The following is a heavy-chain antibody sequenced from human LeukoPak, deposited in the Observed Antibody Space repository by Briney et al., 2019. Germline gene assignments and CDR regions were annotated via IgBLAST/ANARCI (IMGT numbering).Heavy chain of an antibody. CDR3: VRDIQWRFDP. J-gene: IGHJ5*02. D-gene: IGHD2-8*01. CDR2: ISTNKGNT. CDR1: GYIFTSYG. V-gene: IGHV1-18*01. Sequence: ASVKVSCKASGYIFTSYGSSWVRQAPGQGVEWMGWISTNKGNTNYAQRLQGRVTMTTDTSTSTAYMELRSLRSDDTAIYYCVRDIQWRFDPWGQGTLVTVSS.